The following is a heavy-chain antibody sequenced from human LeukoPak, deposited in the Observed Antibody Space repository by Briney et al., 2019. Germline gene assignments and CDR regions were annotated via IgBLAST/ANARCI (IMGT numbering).Heavy chain of an antibody. D-gene: IGHD3-3*01. CDR3: ARDRLYYDFWSGYSYGMDV. Sequence: GSLRLSCAASGFTFSSYSMNWVRQAPGKGLEWVSSISSSSSYIYYADSVKGRFTISRDNAKNSLYLQMNSLRAEDTAVYYCARDRLYYDFWSGYSYGMDVWGQGTTVTVSS. V-gene: IGHV3-21*01. CDR2: ISSSSSYI. J-gene: IGHJ6*02. CDR1: GFTFSSYS.